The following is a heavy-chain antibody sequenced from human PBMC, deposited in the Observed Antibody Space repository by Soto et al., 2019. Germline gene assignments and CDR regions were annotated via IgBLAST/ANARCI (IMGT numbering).Heavy chain of an antibody. Sequence: GGSLRLSCAASGFTFSSYGMHWVRQAPGKGLEWVAVISYDGSNKYYADSVKGRFTISRDNSKNTLYLQMNSLRAEDTAVYYCAKDRAAVGYYYYYGMDVWGQGTTVTVSS. CDR3: AKDRAAVGYYYYYGMDV. J-gene: IGHJ6*02. D-gene: IGHD6-19*01. CDR2: ISYDGSNK. V-gene: IGHV3-30*18. CDR1: GFTFSSYG.